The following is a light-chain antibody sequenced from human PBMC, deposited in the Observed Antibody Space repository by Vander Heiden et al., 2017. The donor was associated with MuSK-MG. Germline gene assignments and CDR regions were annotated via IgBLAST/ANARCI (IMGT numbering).Light chain of an antibody. Sequence: DIQMTQSPSTLSASVGDRVTITCRASQSISSWLAWYQQKPGKAPKLLIYKASSLESGVPARFSGSGSGTEFTLTISSLQPDDFATYYCQQYHSYWTFGQGTKVGIK. CDR2: KAS. CDR1: QSISSW. J-gene: IGKJ1*01. V-gene: IGKV1-5*03. CDR3: QQYHSYWT.